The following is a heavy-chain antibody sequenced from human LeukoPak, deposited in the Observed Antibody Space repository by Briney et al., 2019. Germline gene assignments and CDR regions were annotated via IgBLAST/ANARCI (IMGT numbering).Heavy chain of an antibody. CDR2: ISAYNGNT. Sequence: ASVKVPCKASGYTFTSYGISWVRQAPGQGHEWMGWISAYNGNTNYAQKLQGRVTMTTDTSTSTAYMELRSLRSDDTAVYYCARPRTDYDFWSGYYTNYYYMDVWGKGTTVTVSS. D-gene: IGHD3-3*01. CDR3: ARPRTDYDFWSGYYTNYYYMDV. CDR1: GYTFTSYG. V-gene: IGHV1-18*01. J-gene: IGHJ6*03.